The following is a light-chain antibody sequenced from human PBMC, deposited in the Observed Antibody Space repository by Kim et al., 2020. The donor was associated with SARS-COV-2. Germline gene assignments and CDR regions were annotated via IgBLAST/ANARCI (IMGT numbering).Light chain of an antibody. CDR3: QSYDSSLTAYVV. CDR1: TSNIGAGYD. V-gene: IGLV1-40*01. J-gene: IGLJ2*01. Sequence: QSVLTQPPSVSGAPGQRVIISCSGSTSNIGAGYDVHWYQHLPGTAPKLLLFGNSDRPSGVSDRFSGSKSGASASLAIAGLQAEDEADYYCQSYDSSLTAYVVFGGGTQLTVL. CDR2: GNS.